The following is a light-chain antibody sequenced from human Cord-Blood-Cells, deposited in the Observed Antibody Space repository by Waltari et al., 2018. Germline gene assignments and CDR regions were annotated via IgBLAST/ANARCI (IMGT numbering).Light chain of an antibody. V-gene: IGKV3-11*01. J-gene: IGKJ4*01. Sequence: DIVLTQSPATLSLSPGERATLSCRASQSVSSYLAGYQQKPGQAPRLLIYDASNRATGIPARFSGSGSGTDFTLTISSLEPEDFAVYYCQQRSNWPPLTFGGGTKVEIK. CDR2: DAS. CDR3: QQRSNWPPLT. CDR1: QSVSSY.